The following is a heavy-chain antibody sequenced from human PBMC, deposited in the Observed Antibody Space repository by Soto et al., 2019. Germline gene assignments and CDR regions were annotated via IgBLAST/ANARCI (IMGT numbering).Heavy chain of an antibody. CDR3: AKDKGYSSSWLNFDY. Sequence: PGGSLRLSCAASGFTFSSYGMHWVRQAPGKGLEWVAVISYDGSNKYYADSVKGRFTISRDNSKNTLYLQMNSLRAEGTAVYYCAKDKGYSSSWLNFDYWGQGTLVTVSS. CDR1: GFTFSSYG. J-gene: IGHJ4*02. V-gene: IGHV3-30*18. D-gene: IGHD6-13*01. CDR2: ISYDGSNK.